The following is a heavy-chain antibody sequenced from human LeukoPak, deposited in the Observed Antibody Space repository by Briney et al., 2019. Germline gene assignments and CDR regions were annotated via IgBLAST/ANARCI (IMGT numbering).Heavy chain of an antibody. CDR2: IWYDGSQR. CDR1: GFIFSTYG. Sequence: QAGGSLRLSCVVSGFIFSTYGLHWVRQSPGRGLEWVAVIWYDGSQRYYADSVKGRFTISRDDSQNTIYLQMDSLRAEDTAVYYCATSSPRNYFDHWGQGTLVTVSS. D-gene: IGHD1-14*01. J-gene: IGHJ4*02. CDR3: ATSSPRNYFDH. V-gene: IGHV3-33*01.